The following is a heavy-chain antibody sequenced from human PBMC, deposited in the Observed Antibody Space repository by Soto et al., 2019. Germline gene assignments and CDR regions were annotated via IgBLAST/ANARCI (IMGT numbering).Heavy chain of an antibody. V-gene: IGHV5-51*01. CDR1: GYSFTSYW. Sequence: GESLKISCKGSGYSFTSYWIGWVRQMPGKGLESMGIIYPGDSDTRYSPSFQGQVTISADKSISTAYLQWSSLKASDTAMYYCARTAAAGKYYYGMDVGGQGTTVTVSS. CDR2: IYPGDSDT. CDR3: ARTAAAGKYYYGMDV. J-gene: IGHJ6*02. D-gene: IGHD6-13*01.